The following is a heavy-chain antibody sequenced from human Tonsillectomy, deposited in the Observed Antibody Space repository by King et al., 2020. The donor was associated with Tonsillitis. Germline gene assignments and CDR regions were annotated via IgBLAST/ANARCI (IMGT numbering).Heavy chain of an antibody. D-gene: IGHD6-6*01. CDR2: INPNTGGT. Sequence: QLVQSGTEVKKPGASVKVSCKASGYTFTDYYIHWVRQAPGQGLEWMGRINPNTGGTNYAQRFQGRVTLTRDTSISTAYMELRRLRSDDTAVYYCAGHISSASYFYYGMDVWGQGTTVTVPS. CDR1: GYTFTDYY. CDR3: AGHISSASYFYYGMDV. V-gene: IGHV1-2*02. J-gene: IGHJ6*02.